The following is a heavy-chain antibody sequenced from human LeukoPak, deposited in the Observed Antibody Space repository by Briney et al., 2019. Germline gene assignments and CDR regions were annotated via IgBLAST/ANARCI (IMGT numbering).Heavy chain of an antibody. Sequence: GGSLRLSCAASGFPFSSYWMAWVRQAPGKGLEWVATITLDGSDSYYVDSVKVRFTVSRDNAKNSLYLQMNSLRVEDTAVFYCTTENWYVFENWGQGSLVTASS. J-gene: IGHJ4*02. V-gene: IGHV3-7*04. D-gene: IGHD1-1*01. CDR1: GFPFSSYW. CDR2: ITLDGSDS. CDR3: TTENWYVFEN.